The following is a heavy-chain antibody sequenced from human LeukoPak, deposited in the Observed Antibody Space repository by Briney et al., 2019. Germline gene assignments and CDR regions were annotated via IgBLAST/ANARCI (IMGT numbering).Heavy chain of an antibody. CDR3: ARATGNTDY. D-gene: IGHD1-26*01. CDR2: IYYSGST. Sequence: SETLSLTCTVSGGSISSSTYSWGLIRRPPGKGLEWIGSIYYSGSTYYNPSLKSRVTISVDTSNNQFSLKLSSVTAADTAVYYCARATGNTDYWGQGTLVTVSS. V-gene: IGHV4-39*01. J-gene: IGHJ4*02. CDR1: GGSISSSTYS.